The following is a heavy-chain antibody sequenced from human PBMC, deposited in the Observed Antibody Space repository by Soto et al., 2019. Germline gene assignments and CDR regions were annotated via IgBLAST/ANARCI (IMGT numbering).Heavy chain of an antibody. CDR2: IYYSGST. V-gene: IGHV4-59*01. CDR1: GGSISSYY. J-gene: IGHJ6*03. CDR3: ARSFTGFTIYYYYYMDV. D-gene: IGHD3-10*01. Sequence: SETLSLTCTVSGGSISSYYWSWIRQPPRKGLEWIGYIYYSGSTNYNPSLKSRVTISVDTSKNQFSLKLSSVTAADTAVYYCARSFTGFTIYYYYYMDVWGKGTTVTVSS.